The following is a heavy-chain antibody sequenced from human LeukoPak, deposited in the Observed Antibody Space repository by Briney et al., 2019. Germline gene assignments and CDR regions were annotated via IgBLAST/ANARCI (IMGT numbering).Heavy chain of an antibody. J-gene: IGHJ5*02. CDR1: GFTFSNAW. D-gene: IGHD1-7*01. CDR2: IKSKTDGGTT. CDR3: TTHITGTTYWFDP. Sequence: PGGSLRLSCAASGFTFSNAWMSWVRQAPGKGLEWVGRIKSKTDGGTTDYAAPVKGRFTISRDDSKNTLYLQMNSLKTEDTAVYYCTTHITGTTYWFDPWGQGTLVTVSS. V-gene: IGHV3-15*01.